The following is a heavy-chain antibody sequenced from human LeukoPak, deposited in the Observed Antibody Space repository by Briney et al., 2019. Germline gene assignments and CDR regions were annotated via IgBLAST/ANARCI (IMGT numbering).Heavy chain of an antibody. V-gene: IGHV3-23*01. CDR3: AGAPREWLLGYHFEY. CDR2: ISGSGGST. CDR1: GFTFSSYA. D-gene: IGHD3-3*01. Sequence: PGGSLRLSCAASGFTFSSYAMSWVRQAPGKGLEWVSAISGSGGSTYYADSVKGRFTISRDNSKNTLYLQMNSLRAEDTAVYYCAGAPREWLLGYHFEYWGQGTLVTVSS. J-gene: IGHJ4*02.